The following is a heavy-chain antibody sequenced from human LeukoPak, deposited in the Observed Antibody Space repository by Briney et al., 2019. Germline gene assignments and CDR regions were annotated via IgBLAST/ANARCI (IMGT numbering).Heavy chain of an antibody. CDR1: GGTFSSYA. J-gene: IGHJ6*03. D-gene: IGHD1-1*01. CDR2: IIPIFGTA. CDR3: ARDGTTGPPWYYYMDV. Sequence: SVKVSCKASGGTFSSYAISWVRQAPGQGLEWMGGIIPIFGTANYAQKFQGRVTITTDESTSTAYMELSSLRSEDTAVYYCARDGTTGPPWYYYMDVWGKGTTVTVSS. V-gene: IGHV1-69*05.